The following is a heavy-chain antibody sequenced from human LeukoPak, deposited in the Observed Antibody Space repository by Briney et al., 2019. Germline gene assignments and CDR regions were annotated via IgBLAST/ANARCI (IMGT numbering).Heavy chain of an antibody. CDR3: ARHYYDSSVYHYIFDS. V-gene: IGHV3-53*01. CDR2: IYSSATT. Sequence: GGSLRLSCAASGFTVSSNFMGWVRQAPGKGLEWVSVIYSSATTNYADFVKGRFTISRDTSKNTLYLQMNSLRAEDTAVYYCARHYYDSSVYHYIFDSWGQGTLVTVSS. D-gene: IGHD3-22*01. CDR1: GFTVSSNF. J-gene: IGHJ4*02.